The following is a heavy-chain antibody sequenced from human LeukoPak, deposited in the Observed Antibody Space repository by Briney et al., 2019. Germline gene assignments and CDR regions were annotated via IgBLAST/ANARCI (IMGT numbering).Heavy chain of an antibody. CDR2: INHSGST. CDR1: GGSFSGYY. Sequence: SETLSLTCAVYGGSFSGYYWSWIRQPPGKGLEWIGEINHSGSTNYNPSLKSRVTISVDTSKNQFSLKLSSVTAEDTAVYYCARDQGTTVVIQRDYWGQGTLVTVSS. V-gene: IGHV4-34*01. CDR3: ARDQGTTVVIQRDY. D-gene: IGHD4-23*01. J-gene: IGHJ4*02.